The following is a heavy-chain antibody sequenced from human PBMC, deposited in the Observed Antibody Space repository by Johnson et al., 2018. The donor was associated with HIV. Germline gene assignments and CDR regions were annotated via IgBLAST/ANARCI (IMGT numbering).Heavy chain of an antibody. Sequence: QVQLVESGGGVVQPGRSLRLSCAASGFIFSSYAMHWVRQAPGKGLEWVAVISYDGSNKYYADSVKGRFTISRDNSKNTVYLQMNSLRVVDSAVYYCAREFGVGYYNFWSGWGGDAFDIWG. CDR1: GFIFSSYA. CDR3: AREFGVGYYNFWSGWGGDAFDI. CDR2: ISYDGSNK. D-gene: IGHD3-3*01. J-gene: IGHJ3*02. V-gene: IGHV3-30-3*01.